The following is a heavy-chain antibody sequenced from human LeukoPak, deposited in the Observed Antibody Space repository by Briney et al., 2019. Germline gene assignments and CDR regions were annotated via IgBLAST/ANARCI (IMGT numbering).Heavy chain of an antibody. CDR1: GFTFSSYN. D-gene: IGHD3-10*01. Sequence: GGSLRLSCAASGFTFSSYNMNWVRQAPGEGLEWVSYISNSGSSIYYARSVEGRFTVSRDNAKTSLYLQMNSLRAEDTAVYYCVREGGSGSYSEYWGQGTLVTVSS. CDR3: VREGGSGSYSEY. J-gene: IGHJ4*02. CDR2: ISNSGSSI. V-gene: IGHV3-48*01.